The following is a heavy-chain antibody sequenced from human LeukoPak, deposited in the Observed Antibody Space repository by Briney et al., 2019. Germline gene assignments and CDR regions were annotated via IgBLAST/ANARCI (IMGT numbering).Heavy chain of an antibody. CDR2: MNPNSGNT. CDR1: GYTFTSYG. J-gene: IGHJ4*02. V-gene: IGHV1-8*03. CDR3: ARGTGYSSSWPPH. D-gene: IGHD6-13*01. Sequence: ASVKVSCKASGYTFTSYGISWVRQATGQGLEWMGWMNPNSGNTGYAQKFQGRVTITRNTSISTAYMELSSLRSEDTAVYYCARGTGYSSSWPPHWGQGTLVTVSS.